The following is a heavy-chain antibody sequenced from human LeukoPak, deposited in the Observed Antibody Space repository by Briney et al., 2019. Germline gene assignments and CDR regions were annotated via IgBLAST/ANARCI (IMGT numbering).Heavy chain of an antibody. CDR1: GFTFSSYS. J-gene: IGHJ4*02. CDR3: ARDRIAVVLFDY. V-gene: IGHV3-21*01. D-gene: IGHD6-19*01. Sequence: GGSLRLSCAASGFTFSSYSMNWVRQAPGKGLEWVSSISSSSSYIYYADSVKGRFTISRDNAKNSLYLHMNSLRAEDTAVYYCARDRIAVVLFDYWGQGTLVTVSS. CDR2: ISSSSSYI.